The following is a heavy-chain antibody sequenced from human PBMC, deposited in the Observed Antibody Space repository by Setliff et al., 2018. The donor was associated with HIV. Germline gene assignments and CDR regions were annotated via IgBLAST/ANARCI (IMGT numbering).Heavy chain of an antibody. Sequence: GGSMRLSCEVSGFTFSSNAMHWVRQAPGKGLEWVAVISHDGSKKYYADSVKGRFSISRDNSKNNLYLQMNSLRAEDTALYYCARDTDPEGYCSTTSCYSHMDVWGKVTTVTVSS. D-gene: IGHD2-2*01. CDR3: ARDTDPEGYCSTTSCYSHMDV. CDR1: GFTFSSNA. CDR2: ISHDGSKK. J-gene: IGHJ6*04. V-gene: IGHV3-30*04.